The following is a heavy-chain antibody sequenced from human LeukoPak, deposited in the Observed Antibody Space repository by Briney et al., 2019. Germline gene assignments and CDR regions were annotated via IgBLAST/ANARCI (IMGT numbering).Heavy chain of an antibody. CDR2: MNTNSGNT. V-gene: IGHV1-8*01. J-gene: IGHJ4*02. D-gene: IGHD3-3*01. CDR1: GYPFTSYN. CDR3: ARGLPKAVFGVVIED. Sequence: VASVKVSCKASGYPFTSYNINWVRQATGQGLEWMGWMNTNSGNTGYSQNFQGRVTMTRDTSINTAYMELSSLMSEDTAVYYCARGLPKAVFGVVIEDWGQGTLVTVSS.